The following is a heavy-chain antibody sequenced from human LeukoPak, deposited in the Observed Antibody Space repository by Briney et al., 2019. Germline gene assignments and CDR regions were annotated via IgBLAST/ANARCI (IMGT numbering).Heavy chain of an antibody. CDR2: IYHSGST. J-gene: IGHJ6*04. CDR3: ASSSTGYCSSTSCYYYYYGMDV. D-gene: IGHD2-2*01. CDR1: SGSISSGGYS. V-gene: IGHV4-30-2*01. Sequence: PSQTLSLTCAVSSGSISSGGYSWSWIRQPPGKGLEWIGYIYHSGSTYYNPSLKSRVTISVDRSKNQFSLKLSSVTAADTAVYYCASSSTGYCSSTSCYYYYYGMDVWGKGTTVTVSS.